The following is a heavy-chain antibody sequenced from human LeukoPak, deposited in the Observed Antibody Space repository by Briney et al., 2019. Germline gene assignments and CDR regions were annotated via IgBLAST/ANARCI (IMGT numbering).Heavy chain of an antibody. D-gene: IGHD3-10*01. CDR3: ATDRPLWFREKTGGHWFDP. V-gene: IGHV1-24*01. J-gene: IGHJ5*02. CDR1: GYTLTEFS. CDR2: FDPEDGET. Sequence: ASVKVSCKVSGYTLTEFSMHWVRQAPGKGLEWMGGFDPEDGETIYAQKFQGRVTMTEDTSTDTAYMELSSLRSEDTAVYYCATDRPLWFREKTGGHWFDPWGQGTLVTVSS.